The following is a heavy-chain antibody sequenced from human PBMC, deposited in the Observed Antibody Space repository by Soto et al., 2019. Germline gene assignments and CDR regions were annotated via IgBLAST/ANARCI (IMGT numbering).Heavy chain of an antibody. CDR2: IYHSGST. V-gene: IGHV4-30-2*01. Sequence: QLQLQESGSGLVKPSQTLSLTCAVSGGSISSGGYSWSWIRQPPGKGLEWIGYIYHSGSTYYNPSLKGRIPKSVNRSKNQFSPELNSVTAAGTAVYSWARWFSWFDPWGQGTPVTVSS. D-gene: IGHD3-10*01. CDR1: GGSISSGGYS. CDR3: ARWFSWFDP. J-gene: IGHJ5*02.